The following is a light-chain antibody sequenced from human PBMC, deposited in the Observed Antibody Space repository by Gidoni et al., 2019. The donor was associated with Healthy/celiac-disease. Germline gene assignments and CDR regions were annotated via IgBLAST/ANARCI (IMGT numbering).Light chain of an antibody. Sequence: QSVLTQPPSASGTPGQRFTISCSGSSSNIGSNYVYWYQQLPGTAPKLLIYRNNPRPSGVPDRFSGSKSGTSASLAISGLRSEDEADYYCAAWDDSLSGWVFGGGTKLTVL. CDR2: RNN. CDR1: SSNIGSNY. CDR3: AAWDDSLSGWV. J-gene: IGLJ3*02. V-gene: IGLV1-47*01.